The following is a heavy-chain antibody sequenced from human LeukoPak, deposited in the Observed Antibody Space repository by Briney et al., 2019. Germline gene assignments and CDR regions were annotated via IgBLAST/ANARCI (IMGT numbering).Heavy chain of an antibody. V-gene: IGHV3-74*01. CDR1: GFSFSNYW. D-gene: IGHD5-18*01. J-gene: IGHJ4*02. CDR3: ARSQRGYSYGEH. CDR2: VDNDVSGT. Sequence: CLSLSWAASGFSFSNYWTHWVRQVPGRGLGWVSRVDNDVSGTTYADSVKGRFTISRDNAKNTVYLQMNSLRAEDTAVYYCARSQRGYSYGEHWGQGTPVTVSS.